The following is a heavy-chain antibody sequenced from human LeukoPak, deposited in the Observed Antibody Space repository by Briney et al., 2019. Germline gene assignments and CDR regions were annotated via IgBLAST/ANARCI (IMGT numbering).Heavy chain of an antibody. CDR3: ARDHDTIFGVVISTYNWFDP. CDR1: GFTFSSYA. D-gene: IGHD3-3*01. Sequence: GGSLRLSCAASGFTFSSYAMHWVRQAPGKGLEWVAVISYDGSNKYYADSVKGRFTISRDNSKNTLYLQMNSLRAEDTAVYHCARDHDTIFGVVISTYNWFDPWGQGTLVTVSS. J-gene: IGHJ5*02. V-gene: IGHV3-30*04. CDR2: ISYDGSNK.